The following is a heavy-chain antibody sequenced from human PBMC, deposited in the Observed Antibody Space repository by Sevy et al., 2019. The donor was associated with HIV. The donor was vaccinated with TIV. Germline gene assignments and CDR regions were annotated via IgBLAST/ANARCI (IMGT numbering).Heavy chain of an antibody. CDR2: LGGSVDMT. V-gene: IGHV3-23*01. Sequence: GGSLRLSCVASGFTFSRYAMSWVRQAPGKGLKWVSALGGSVDMTYFADFVKGRFTISRDNSNNKLYLQMNSRRAEDTAVYYCARVVEALPGYYYGMDVWGQGTTVTVSS. CDR3: ARVVEALPGYYYGMDV. D-gene: IGHD1-26*01. J-gene: IGHJ6*02. CDR1: GFTFSRYA.